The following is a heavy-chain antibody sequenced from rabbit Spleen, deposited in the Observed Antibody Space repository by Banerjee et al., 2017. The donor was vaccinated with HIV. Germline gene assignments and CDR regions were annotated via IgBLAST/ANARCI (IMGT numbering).Heavy chain of an antibody. CDR1: GFSFSGGHD. Sequence: QSLEESGGGLVKPGASLTLTCKASGFSFSGGHDMCWVRQAPGKGLEWIACIYAGSSGSTYAANWAKGRFTISKTSSTVTLQMTSLTAADTATYFCARDAGSSFSTYGMDLWGPGTLVTVS. V-gene: IGHV1S40*01. CDR3: ARDAGSSFSTYGMDL. J-gene: IGHJ6*01. D-gene: IGHD8-1*01. CDR2: IYAGSSGST.